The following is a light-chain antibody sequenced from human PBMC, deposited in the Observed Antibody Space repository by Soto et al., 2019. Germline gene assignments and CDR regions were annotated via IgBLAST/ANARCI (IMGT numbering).Light chain of an antibody. CDR3: ETWNSVTHV. Sequence: QSVLTQSSSASASLGSSVKLTCTLSSGHSSYIIAWHQQQPGKAPRFLMKLEGSGNHNRGSGVPDRFSGSSSGADRYLTISNLQSEDEADYYCETWNSVTHVFGTGTKVTVL. CDR2: LEGSGNH. J-gene: IGLJ1*01. V-gene: IGLV4-60*03. CDR1: SGHSSYI.